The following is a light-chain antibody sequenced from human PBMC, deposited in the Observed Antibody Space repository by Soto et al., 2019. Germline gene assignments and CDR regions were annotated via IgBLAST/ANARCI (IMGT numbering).Light chain of an antibody. V-gene: IGKV4-1*01. CDR1: QSVLYSSNNKNY. Sequence: DIVMTQSPDSLAVSLGERATINCKSSQSVLYSSNNKNYLAWYQQKPGQPPKLLIYWASTRESGVPERFSGSGSGTDFTLTISSLKREDVAVNYNQQYYSTPRTFGQGTKVEIK. J-gene: IGKJ1*01. CDR2: WAS. CDR3: QQYYSTPRT.